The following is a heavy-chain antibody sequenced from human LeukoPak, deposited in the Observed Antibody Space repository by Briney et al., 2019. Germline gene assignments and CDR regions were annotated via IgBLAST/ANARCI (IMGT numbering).Heavy chain of an antibody. D-gene: IGHD3-22*01. CDR1: GFTFSSYG. V-gene: IGHV3-23*01. Sequence: GGSLRLSCAASGFTFSSYGMSWVRQAPGKGLEWVSAISGSGGSTYYADSVKGRFTISRDNSKNTLYLQMNSLRAEDTAVYYCAKDSEYYYDSSGYYGFLDYWGQGTLVTVSS. J-gene: IGHJ4*02. CDR2: ISGSGGST. CDR3: AKDSEYYYDSSGYYGFLDY.